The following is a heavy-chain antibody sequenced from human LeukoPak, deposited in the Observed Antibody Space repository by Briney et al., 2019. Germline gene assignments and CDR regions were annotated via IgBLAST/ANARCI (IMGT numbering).Heavy chain of an antibody. V-gene: IGHV3-30-3*01. Sequence: GRSLRLSCAASGFTFSSYAMHWVRQAPGKGLEWVAVISYDGSNKYYADSVKGRFTISRDNSKNTLYLQMNSLRAEDTAVYYCARDLGSKLGPPWYYYYGMDVWGQGATVTVSS. J-gene: IGHJ6*02. CDR2: ISYDGSNK. CDR1: GFTFSSYA. D-gene: IGHD7-27*01. CDR3: ARDLGSKLGPPWYYYYGMDV.